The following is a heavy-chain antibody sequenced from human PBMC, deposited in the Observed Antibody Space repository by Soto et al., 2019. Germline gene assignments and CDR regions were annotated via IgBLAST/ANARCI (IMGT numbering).Heavy chain of an antibody. CDR3: AASCVACGGFNYYGMDV. V-gene: IGHV4-34*01. CDR1: GGSFSGYY. Sequence: ETLSLTCAVYGGSFSGYYWTWIRQPPGTGLEWIGEINHSGSTNYNPSLKSRVTISVDTSKNQFSLKLTSVTAADTAVYYCAASCVACGGFNYYGMDVWGQGTTVTVSS. CDR2: INHSGST. J-gene: IGHJ6*02. D-gene: IGHD2-21*01.